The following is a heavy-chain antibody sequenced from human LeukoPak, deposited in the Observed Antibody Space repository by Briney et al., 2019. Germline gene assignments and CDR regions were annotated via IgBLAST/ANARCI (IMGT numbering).Heavy chain of an antibody. CDR2: VWSDGTNK. V-gene: IGHV3-33*06. CDR3: AKDPVVSGG. Sequence: PGGSLRLSCAASGFTFTNYGMHWVRQAPGKGLEWVAVVWSDGTNKYYADSVKGRFTISRDNSKNTVYLQMNSLRAEDTAVYYCAKDPVVSGGWGQGTLVTVSS. J-gene: IGHJ4*02. D-gene: IGHD2-8*02. CDR1: GFTFTNYG.